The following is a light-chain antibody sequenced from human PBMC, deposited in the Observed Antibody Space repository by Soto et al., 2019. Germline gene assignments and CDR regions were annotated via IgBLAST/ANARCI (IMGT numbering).Light chain of an antibody. J-gene: IGKJ5*01. Sequence: EVVFTQSPGTLSLSPGERATLSCRASQSVSSTYLAWYQQKPGQAPRLLIYGASSRANGIPDRFSGSGSGTDFTLTISRLEPEDFAAYYCQQRNIWPPVTFGQGTRLEIK. CDR1: QSVSSTY. V-gene: IGKV3D-20*02. CDR3: QQRNIWPPVT. CDR2: GAS.